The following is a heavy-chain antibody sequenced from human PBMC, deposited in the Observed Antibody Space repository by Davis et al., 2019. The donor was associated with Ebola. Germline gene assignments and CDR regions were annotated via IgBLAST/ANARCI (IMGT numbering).Heavy chain of an antibody. D-gene: IGHD2-15*01. Sequence: PVTVSCKASGGTFSSYAISWVRQAPGQGLEWMGRIIPILGIANYAQKLQGRVTMTTDTSTSTAYMELRSLRSDDTAVYYCARGYCSGGSCYSGDYWGQGTLVTVSS. CDR2: IIPILGIA. CDR3: ARGYCSGGSCYSGDY. CDR1: GGTFSSYA. J-gene: IGHJ4*02. V-gene: IGHV1-69*04.